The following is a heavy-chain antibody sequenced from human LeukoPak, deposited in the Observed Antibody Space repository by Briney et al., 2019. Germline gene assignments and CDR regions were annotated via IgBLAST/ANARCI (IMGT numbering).Heavy chain of an antibody. V-gene: IGHV4-59*02. J-gene: IGHJ4*02. D-gene: IGHD1-7*01. CDR1: GGSVNGYY. CDR2: IHYSGLT. Sequence: SETLSLTCTVSGGSVNGYYWNWIRQAPGKGLEWIGFIHYSGLTVYSPSLQSRVSMSVDTSRNQFSLDLSSVTAADTALYYCARDPPEDEWNSLDSWGQGILVTVSS. CDR3: ARDPPEDEWNSLDS.